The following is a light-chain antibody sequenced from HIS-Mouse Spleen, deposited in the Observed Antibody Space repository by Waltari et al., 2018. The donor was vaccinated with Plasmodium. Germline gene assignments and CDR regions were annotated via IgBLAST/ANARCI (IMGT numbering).Light chain of an antibody. CDR2: AAS. J-gene: IGKJ1*01. CDR1: QSISSY. Sequence: DIQMTQSPSSLSASVGDRVTITCRASQSISSYLNWYQQKPGKAPKLLIYAASSLQSGVPSRFSGTGTGIDFTLTISSLQAEDFATYFCQQSYSTWTFGQGTKVEIK. CDR3: QQSYSTWT. V-gene: IGKV1-39*01.